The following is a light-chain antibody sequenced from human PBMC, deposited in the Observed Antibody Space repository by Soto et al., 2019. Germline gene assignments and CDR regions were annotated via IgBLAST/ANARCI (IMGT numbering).Light chain of an antibody. J-gene: IGKJ2*01. V-gene: IGKV1-5*01. CDR1: QSVSRR. Sequence: DGQMTQSPSTLAASVGDRITITCRASQSVSRRLAWFQQKPGKAPKLLIYDASSLESGVPSRFSGRGSGTEFTLTISSLQPDDCATYYCHTYNSYSLHTFGQGTKVDIK. CDR3: HTYNSYSLHT. CDR2: DAS.